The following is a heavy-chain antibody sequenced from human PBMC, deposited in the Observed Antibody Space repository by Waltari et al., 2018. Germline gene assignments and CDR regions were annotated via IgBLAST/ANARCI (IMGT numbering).Heavy chain of an antibody. CDR1: GFTFSSYA. Sequence: EVQLLESGGGLVQPGGSLRLSCAASGFTFSSYAMSWVRQAPGQGLEWVSAISGSGGSTYYADSVKGRFTISRDNSKNTLYLQMNSLRAEDTAVYYCAKEEGYYDSRGETYYYYGMDVWGQGTTVTVSS. J-gene: IGHJ6*02. D-gene: IGHD3-22*01. V-gene: IGHV3-23*01. CDR3: AKEEGYYDSRGETYYYYGMDV. CDR2: ISGSGGST.